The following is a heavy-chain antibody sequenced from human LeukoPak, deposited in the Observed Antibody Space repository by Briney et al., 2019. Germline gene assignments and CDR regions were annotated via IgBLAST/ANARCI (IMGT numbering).Heavy chain of an antibody. Sequence: SETLSLTCTVSGGSISSSSYYWGWIRQPPGKGLEWIGEINHSGSTNYNPSLKSRVTISVDTSKNQFSLKLSSVTAADTAVYYCARGKKGTITMVRGVTGHAWFDPWGQGTLVTVSS. CDR2: INHSGST. CDR1: GGSISSSSYY. J-gene: IGHJ5*02. CDR3: ARGKKGTITMVRGVTGHAWFDP. V-gene: IGHV4-39*07. D-gene: IGHD3-10*01.